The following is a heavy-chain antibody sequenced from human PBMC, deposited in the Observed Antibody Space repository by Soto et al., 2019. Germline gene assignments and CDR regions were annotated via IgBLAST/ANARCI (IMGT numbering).Heavy chain of an antibody. CDR3: ARVQKLYGNSVYYYGTDV. CDR1: GFIFGNYS. D-gene: IGHD2-8*01. Sequence: EVQLVESGGGLVRPGGSLRLSCEASGFIFGNYSMNWVRQAPGKGLEWVSSISSRSNFIYYADSLRGRVTISRDNTQNSLHLQMNRLRVEDTAIYYCARVQKLYGNSVYYYGTDVWGQGTTVTVSS. CDR2: ISSRSNFI. J-gene: IGHJ6*02. V-gene: IGHV3-21*01.